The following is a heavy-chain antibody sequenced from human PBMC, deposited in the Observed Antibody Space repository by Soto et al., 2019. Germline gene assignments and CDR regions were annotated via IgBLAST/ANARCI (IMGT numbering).Heavy chain of an antibody. Sequence: GGSLRLSCAGSGFTFGDSYMSWIRQAPGKGLEWLSYISPGSRYPAYADSVKGRFTISRDNAKRSLYLQMMSLTAEDTAIYYFVRGGGGSLFDPWGQGTMLTRSS. D-gene: IGHD2-15*01. V-gene: IGHV3-11*06. CDR3: VRGGGGSLFDP. J-gene: IGHJ5*02. CDR2: ISPGSRYP. CDR1: GFTFGDSY.